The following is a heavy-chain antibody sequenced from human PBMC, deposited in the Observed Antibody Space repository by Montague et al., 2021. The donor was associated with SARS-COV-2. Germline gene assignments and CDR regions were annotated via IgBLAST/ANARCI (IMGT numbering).Heavy chain of an antibody. J-gene: IGHJ4*02. CDR1: GDSVSSNIAT. CDR2: TYYRSKWYN. Sequence: CAISGDSVSSNIATWNWIRHSPSRGLEWLGRTYYRSKWYNDYAESVKSRITSDPDTSKHQFPLHLNSVTPEDTAVYYCARIPVGSKYYFDFWGQGTLVTVSS. D-gene: IGHD2-2*01. V-gene: IGHV6-1*01. CDR3: ARIPVGSKYYFDF.